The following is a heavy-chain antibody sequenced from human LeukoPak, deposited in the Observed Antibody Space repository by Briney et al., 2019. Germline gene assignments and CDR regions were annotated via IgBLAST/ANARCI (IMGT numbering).Heavy chain of an antibody. CDR2: IKQDGSEK. J-gene: IGHJ4*02. D-gene: IGHD1-26*01. CDR3: ASRDGSYGY. V-gene: IGHV3-7*01. CDR1: GFTFSSYW. Sequence: GGSLRLSCAASGFTFSSYWMGWFRQAPGKRLEWVANIKQDGSEKYYLDSVKGRFTVSRDNAKNSLYLQMNSLRAEDTAVYYCASRDGSYGYWGQGTLVTVSS.